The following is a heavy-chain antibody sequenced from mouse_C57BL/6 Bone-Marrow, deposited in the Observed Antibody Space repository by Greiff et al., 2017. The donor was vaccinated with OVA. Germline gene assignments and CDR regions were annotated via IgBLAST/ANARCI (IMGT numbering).Heavy chain of an antibody. V-gene: IGHV1-81*01. CDR2: MYPRSGNT. Sequence: QVQLKESGAELARPGASVKLSCKASGYTFTSYGISWVKQRTGQGLEWIGEMYPRSGNTYYNEKFKGKATLTADKASSTAYMELRSLTSEDSAVYFCARSRQLRLPYYLDYWGQGTTLTVSS. CDR1: GYTFTSYG. D-gene: IGHD3-2*02. CDR3: ARSRQLRLPYYLDY. J-gene: IGHJ2*01.